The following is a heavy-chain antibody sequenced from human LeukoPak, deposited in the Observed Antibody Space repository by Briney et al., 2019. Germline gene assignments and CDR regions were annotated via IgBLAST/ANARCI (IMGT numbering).Heavy chain of an antibody. CDR2: INNDGSST. CDR1: GFTFSSYW. D-gene: IGHD4-17*01. V-gene: IGHV3-74*01. CDR3: VREGSGHYFYFFDY. Sequence: PGGSLRLSCAASGFTFSSYWMHWVRQAPGKGLVWVSRINNDGSSTPYADSVKGRFTISRDNAKNTLYLQMNSLRAEDTAVYYCVREGSGHYFYFFDYWGQGTLVTVSS. J-gene: IGHJ4*02.